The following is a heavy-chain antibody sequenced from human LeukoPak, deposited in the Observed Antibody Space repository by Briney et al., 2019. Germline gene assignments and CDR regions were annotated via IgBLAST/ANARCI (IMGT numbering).Heavy chain of an antibody. CDR1: GFTFSDYY. Sequence: GGSLRLSCAASGFTFSDYYMSWIRQAPGKGLEWVSYISSSGSTICYADSVKGRFTISRDNAKNSLYLQMNSLRAEDTAVYYRARERRESGYDYWGQGTLVTVSS. D-gene: IGHD3-3*01. CDR3: ARERRESGYDY. J-gene: IGHJ4*02. CDR2: ISSSGSTI. V-gene: IGHV3-11*01.